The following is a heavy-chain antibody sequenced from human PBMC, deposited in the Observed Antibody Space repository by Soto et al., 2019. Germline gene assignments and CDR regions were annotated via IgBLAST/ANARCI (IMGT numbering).Heavy chain of an antibody. J-gene: IGHJ4*02. CDR3: ARSDPDYDSSGYYPPGPYDY. V-gene: IGHV3-15*07. D-gene: IGHD3-22*01. Sequence: PGGSLRLSCAASGITFSNAWMNWVRQVPGKGLEWVGRIKSKAAGGTTDYAAPVKGRFTISADKSISTAYLQWSSLKASDTAMYYCARSDPDYDSSGYYPPGPYDYWGQGTLVTVSS. CDR1: GITFSNAW. CDR2: IKSKAAGGTT.